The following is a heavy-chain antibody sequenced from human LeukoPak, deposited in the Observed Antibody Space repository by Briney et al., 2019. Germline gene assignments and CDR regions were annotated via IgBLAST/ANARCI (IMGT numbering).Heavy chain of an antibody. V-gene: IGHV4-34*01. Sequence: SETLSLTCTVSGGSISSYYWSWIRQPPGKGLEWIGEINHSGSTNYNPSLKSRVTISVDKSKNQFSLKLSSVTAADTAVYYCARVPMYYYDSSGLGWGQGTLVTVSS. CDR1: GGSISSYY. CDR3: ARVPMYYYDSSGLG. CDR2: INHSGST. D-gene: IGHD3-22*01. J-gene: IGHJ4*02.